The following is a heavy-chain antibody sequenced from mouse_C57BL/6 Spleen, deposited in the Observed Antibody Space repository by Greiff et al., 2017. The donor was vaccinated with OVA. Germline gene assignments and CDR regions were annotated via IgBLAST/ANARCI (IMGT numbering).Heavy chain of an antibody. Sequence: EVQRVESVAELVRPGASVKLSCTASGFNIKNTYMHWVKQRPEQGLEWIGRIDPANGNTKYAPKFQGKATITADTSSNTAYLQLSSLTSEDTAIYYCARNSDYGSSLYAMDYWGQGTTLTVAS. J-gene: IGHJ2*01. CDR1: GFNIKNTY. CDR3: ARNSDYGSSLYAMDY. D-gene: IGHD1-1*01. V-gene: IGHV14-3*01. CDR2: IDPANGNT.